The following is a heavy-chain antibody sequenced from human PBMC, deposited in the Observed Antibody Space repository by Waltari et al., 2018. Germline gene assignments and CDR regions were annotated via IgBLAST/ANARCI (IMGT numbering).Heavy chain of an antibody. Sequence: QVQLVQSGAEVKKPGASVKVSCKASGYTFTGYYMHWVRQAPGQGLEWMGWINPNSGGTNTAQKFQGRVTMTRDTSISTAYMELSRLRSDDTAVYYCARVLRRYFDWCWERWGQGTLVTVSS. V-gene: IGHV1-2*02. CDR2: INPNSGGT. J-gene: IGHJ4*02. CDR1: GYTFTGYY. D-gene: IGHD3-9*01. CDR3: ARVLRRYFDWCWER.